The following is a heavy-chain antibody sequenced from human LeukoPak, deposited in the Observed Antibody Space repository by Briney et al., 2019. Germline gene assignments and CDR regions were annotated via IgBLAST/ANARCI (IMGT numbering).Heavy chain of an antibody. Sequence: KSSETLCLTCSVSGGSMSPYYWNWIRQPPGKGLEWVGYIHYGGSSNYNPSLKSRVTISLDTSKNQVSLKLTSVTAADTAVYYCARSFAYTSSRFEPWGQGTLVTVSS. CDR3: ARSFAYTSSRFEP. CDR1: GGSMSPYY. J-gene: IGHJ5*02. V-gene: IGHV4-59*08. D-gene: IGHD6-13*01. CDR2: IHYGGSS.